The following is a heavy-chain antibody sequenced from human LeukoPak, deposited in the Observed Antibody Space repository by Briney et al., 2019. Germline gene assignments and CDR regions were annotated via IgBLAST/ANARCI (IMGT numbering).Heavy chain of an antibody. D-gene: IGHD6-13*01. V-gene: IGHV4-59*01. CDR1: GGSISSYY. CDR2: IYYSGST. Sequence: SETLSLTCTVSGGSISSYYWSWIRQPPGKGLEWIGYIYYSGSTNYNPSLKSRVTISVDTSKNQFSLKLSSVTAADTAVYYCARERAAPDPYYFDYWGQGTLVTVSS. J-gene: IGHJ4*02. CDR3: ARERAAPDPYYFDY.